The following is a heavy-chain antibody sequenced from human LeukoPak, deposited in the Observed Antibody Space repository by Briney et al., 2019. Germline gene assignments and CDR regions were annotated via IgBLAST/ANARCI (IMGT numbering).Heavy chain of an antibody. D-gene: IGHD6-19*01. CDR3: ARGVGSGWYWFDP. Sequence: SQTLSLTCTASGGSISSGGYYWSWIRQHPGKGLEWIGYIYYSGSTYYNPSLKSRVTISVDTSKNQFSLKLSSVTAADTAVYYCARGVGSGWYWFDPWGQGTLVTVSS. CDR1: GGSISSGGYY. J-gene: IGHJ5*02. CDR2: IYYSGST. V-gene: IGHV4-31*03.